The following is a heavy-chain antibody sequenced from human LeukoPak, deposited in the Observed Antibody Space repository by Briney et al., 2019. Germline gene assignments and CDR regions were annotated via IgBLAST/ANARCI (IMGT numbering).Heavy chain of an antibody. CDR1: EFALNNYW. CDR3: ATELSGDAFDI. CDR2: INQDEREK. J-gene: IGHJ3*02. V-gene: IGHV3-7*01. D-gene: IGHD2-15*01. Sequence: PGGSLRLSCAGSEFALNNYWMNWVRQAPGKGLQWVANINQDEREKNYVESVKGRFTISRDNANNSLYLQMNTLSAEDTAVYYCATELSGDAFDIWGQGTMVTVSS.